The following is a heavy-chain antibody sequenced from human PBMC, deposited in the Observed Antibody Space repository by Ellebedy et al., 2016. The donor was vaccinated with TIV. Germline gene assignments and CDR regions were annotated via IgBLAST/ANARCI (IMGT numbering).Heavy chain of an antibody. J-gene: IGHJ6*02. Sequence: ASVKVSXKASGYTFTSYYMHWVRQAPGQGLEWMGIINPSGGSTSYAQKFQGRVTMTRDTSTSTVYMELSSLRSEDTAVYYCARAAAAVYYYYGMDVWGQGTTVTVSS. V-gene: IGHV1-46*01. CDR3: ARAAAAVYYYYGMDV. CDR1: GYTFTSYY. CDR2: INPSGGST. D-gene: IGHD6-13*01.